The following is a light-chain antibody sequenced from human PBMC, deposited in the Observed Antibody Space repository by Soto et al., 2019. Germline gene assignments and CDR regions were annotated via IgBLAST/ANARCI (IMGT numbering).Light chain of an antibody. Sequence: DIPMTQSPSTLSASVGDRVTITCRASQSISSWLAWYQQKPGKAPKLLIYKASSLESGVPSRFSGSGSGTEFTLTISSLQPDDFATYYCQQYNSYSRGFGQGTRLEIK. CDR1: QSISSW. J-gene: IGKJ5*01. CDR3: QQYNSYSRG. V-gene: IGKV1-5*03. CDR2: KAS.